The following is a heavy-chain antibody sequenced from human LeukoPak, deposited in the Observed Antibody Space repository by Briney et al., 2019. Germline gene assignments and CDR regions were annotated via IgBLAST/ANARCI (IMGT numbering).Heavy chain of an antibody. V-gene: IGHV1-2*03. J-gene: IGHJ4*02. CDR3: ARDYYDSSGYPDY. CDR2: INPNSGGT. Sequence: LGASVKVSCKASGYTFTGYYMHWVRQAPGQGLEWMGWINPNSGGTNYAQKFQGRVTMTRDTSISTAYMELSRLRSDDTAMYYCARDYYDSSGYPDYWGQGTLVTVSS. D-gene: IGHD3-22*01. CDR1: GYTFTGYY.